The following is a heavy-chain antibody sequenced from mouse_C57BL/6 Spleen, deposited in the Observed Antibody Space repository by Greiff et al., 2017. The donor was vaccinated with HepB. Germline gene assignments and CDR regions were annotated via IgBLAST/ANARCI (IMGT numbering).Heavy chain of an antibody. CDR2: ISSGSSTI. Sequence: EVKLMESGGGLVKPGGSLKLSCAASGFTFSDYGMHWVRQAPEKGLEWVAYISSGSSTIYYADTVKGRFTISRDNAKNTLFLQMTSLRSEDPAMYYCARDGYYGSTWFAYWGQGTLVTVSA. J-gene: IGHJ3*01. D-gene: IGHD1-1*01. CDR3: ARDGYYGSTWFAY. CDR1: GFTFSDYG. V-gene: IGHV5-17*01.